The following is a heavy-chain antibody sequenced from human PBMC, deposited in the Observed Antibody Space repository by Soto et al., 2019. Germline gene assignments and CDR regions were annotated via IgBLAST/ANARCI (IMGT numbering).Heavy chain of an antibody. J-gene: IGHJ4*02. CDR2: CEPEDGEI. CDR3: ATQALMSSHPGVGATYFDH. Sequence: ASVKVSCKVSVKTFSEVSIHWMRQARGMGLQWMGGCEPEDGEIVHAEMFQGRVTMTEEASTDTVYSEMNSLKFEDTAVYYCATQALMSSHPGVGATYFDHWGQGALVTVSS. CDR1: VKTFSEVS. D-gene: IGHD3-3*01. V-gene: IGHV1-24*01.